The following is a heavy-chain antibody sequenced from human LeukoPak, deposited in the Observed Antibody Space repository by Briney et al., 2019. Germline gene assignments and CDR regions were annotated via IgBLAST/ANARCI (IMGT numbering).Heavy chain of an antibody. Sequence: SETLSLTCTVSGGSISSGSYYWSWIRQPAGKGLEWIGRIYTSGSTNYNPSLKSRVTISVDTSKNQFSLKLSSVTAADTAVYYCARSHTAVVTAWLDYWGQGTLVTVSS. CDR2: IYTSGST. CDR1: GGSISSGSYY. J-gene: IGHJ4*02. D-gene: IGHD5-18*01. CDR3: ARSHTAVVTAWLDY. V-gene: IGHV4-61*02.